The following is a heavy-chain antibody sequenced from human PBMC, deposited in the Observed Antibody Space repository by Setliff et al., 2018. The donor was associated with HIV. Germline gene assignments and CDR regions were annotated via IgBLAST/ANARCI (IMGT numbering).Heavy chain of an antibody. J-gene: IGHJ4*02. CDR2: IYYSGST. CDR1: GGSICSHY. V-gene: IGHV4-59*11. CDR3: ASTGGYSYGFFDS. Sequence: ASETLSLTCTVSGGSICSHYWSWIRQPPGKGLEWIGYIYYSGSTNYNPSLKSRVTISVDTSKNQFSLKLSSVTAADTAVYYCASTGGYSYGFFDSWGQGALVTVSS. D-gene: IGHD5-18*01.